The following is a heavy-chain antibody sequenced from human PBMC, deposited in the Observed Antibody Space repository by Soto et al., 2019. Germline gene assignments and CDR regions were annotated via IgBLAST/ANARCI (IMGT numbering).Heavy chain of an antibody. Sequence: GGSRRLSCAASGFTFSSYGMHWVRQAPGKGLEWVAVISYDGSNKYYADSVKGRFTISRDNSKHTLYLQMNSLRAEDTAVYYCAKASMVRGVIRDGFDPWGQGTLVTVSS. J-gene: IGHJ5*02. D-gene: IGHD3-10*01. CDR1: GFTFSSYG. CDR3: AKASMVRGVIRDGFDP. CDR2: ISYDGSNK. V-gene: IGHV3-30*18.